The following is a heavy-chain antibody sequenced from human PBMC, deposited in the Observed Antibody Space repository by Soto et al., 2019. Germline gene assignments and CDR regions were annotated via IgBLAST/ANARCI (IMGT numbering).Heavy chain of an antibody. CDR3: AKDLGQQLVLNYGMDV. V-gene: IGHV3-30*18. CDR1: GFTFSSDG. J-gene: IGHJ6*02. D-gene: IGHD6-13*01. Sequence: QVQLVESGGGVVQPGTSLRLSCAPSGFTFSSDGMYWVRQAPGKGLEWVAVVSYDGNNKYYADSVKGRFTISRDNAKNMLYLQMNSLRAEDTAVYYCAKDLGQQLVLNYGMDVWGQGTTVTVSS. CDR2: VSYDGNNK.